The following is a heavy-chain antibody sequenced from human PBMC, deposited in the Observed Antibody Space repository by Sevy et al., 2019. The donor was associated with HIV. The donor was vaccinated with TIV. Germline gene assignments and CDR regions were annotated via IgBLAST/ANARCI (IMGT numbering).Heavy chain of an antibody. CDR3: AKGYGSGSPPDF. Sequence: GSLRLSCAASGFIFNSYPMSWVRQAPGKGLEWVSSISASGGSTYYADSVKGRFTISRDNSRNTVDVEMNSLRGEDTAIYYCAKGYGSGSPPDFWGQGTLVTVSS. V-gene: IGHV3-23*01. D-gene: IGHD3-10*01. CDR1: GFIFNSYP. CDR2: ISASGGST. J-gene: IGHJ4*02.